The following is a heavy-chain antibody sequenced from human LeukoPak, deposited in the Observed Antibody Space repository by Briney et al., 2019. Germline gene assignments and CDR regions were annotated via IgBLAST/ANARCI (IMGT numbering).Heavy chain of an antibody. Sequence: GGSLRLSCAASGFTFSSYAMSWVRQAPGKGLEWVSAISGSAGSTYYADSVKGRFTISRDNSKNTLCLQMNTLRAEDTAVYYCAKGSLVSSPGGTSYYFDYWGQGTLVTVSS. J-gene: IGHJ4*02. CDR3: AKGSLVSSPGGTSYYFDY. CDR1: GFTFSSYA. V-gene: IGHV3-23*01. D-gene: IGHD1-1*01. CDR2: ISGSAGST.